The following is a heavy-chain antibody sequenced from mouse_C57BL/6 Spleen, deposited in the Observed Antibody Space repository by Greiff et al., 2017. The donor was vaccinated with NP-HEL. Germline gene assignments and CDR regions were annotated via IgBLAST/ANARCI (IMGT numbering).Heavy chain of an antibody. V-gene: IGHV1-26*01. CDR1: GYTFTDYY. J-gene: IGHJ3*01. CDR3: ARSDNWDPAGFAY. D-gene: IGHD4-1*01. CDR2: INPNNGGT. Sequence: EVQLQQSGPELVKPGASVKISCKASGYTFTDYYMNWVKQSHGKSLEWIGDINPNNGGTSYNQKFKGKATLTVDKSSSTAYMELRSLTSEDSAVYDCARSDNWDPAGFAYWGQGTLVTVSA.